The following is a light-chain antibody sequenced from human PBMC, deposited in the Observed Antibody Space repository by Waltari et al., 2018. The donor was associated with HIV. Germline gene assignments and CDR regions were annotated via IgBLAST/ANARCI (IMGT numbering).Light chain of an antibody. J-gene: IGKJ1*01. V-gene: IGKV3-20*01. CDR1: KSLNSTY. CDR3: HQYGSSPRT. Sequence: EIELTQSPGTLSLSPGERATLACRASKSLNSTYLAWYQQQPGQTPRLLIYGASSRAIGIPDRFSGSGSGTDFTLTISRLEPVDFAVYYCHQYGSSPRTFGQGTKVDIK. CDR2: GAS.